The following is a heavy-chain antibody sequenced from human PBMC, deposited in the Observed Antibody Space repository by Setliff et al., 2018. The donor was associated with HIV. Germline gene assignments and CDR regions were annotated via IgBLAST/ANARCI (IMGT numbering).Heavy chain of an antibody. Sequence: GGSLRLSCGASGFTFSSYAMNWVRQAPGKGLEWISYISSSGGTIYYADSVRGRFTISRDNSKKTLYLQMNGLRAEDAAIYYCAKGSPQLFSYMDVWGKGTTVTVSS. V-gene: IGHV3-23*01. CDR1: GFTFSSYA. CDR2: ISSSGGTI. CDR3: AKGSPQLFSYMDV. D-gene: IGHD1-1*01. J-gene: IGHJ6*03.